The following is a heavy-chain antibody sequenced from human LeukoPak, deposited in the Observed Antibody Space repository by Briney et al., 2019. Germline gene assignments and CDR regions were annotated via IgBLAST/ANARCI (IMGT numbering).Heavy chain of an antibody. V-gene: IGHV4-34*01. CDR1: GGSFSGYY. CDR2: INHSGST. D-gene: IGHD3-10*01. J-gene: IGHJ5*02. Sequence: SETLSLTCAVYGGSFSGYYWSWIRQPPGKGLEWIGEINHSGSTNYNPSLKSRVTISVDTSKNQFSLKLSSMTAADTAVYYCARDGSGMYNWFDPWGQGTLVTVSS. CDR3: ARDGSGMYNWFDP.